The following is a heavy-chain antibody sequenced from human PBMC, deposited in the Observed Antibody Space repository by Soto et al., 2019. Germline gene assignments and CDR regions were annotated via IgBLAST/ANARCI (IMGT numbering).Heavy chain of an antibody. D-gene: IGHD1-7*01. J-gene: IGHJ6*02. V-gene: IGHV3-30*18. CDR1: GFNFISYG. Sequence: GGSLRLSSTASGFNFISYGMHWVRQAPGKGLEWVAVISYDGSNKYYADSVKGRFTISRDNSKNTLYLQMNSLRAEDTAVYYCANELELRSEYYYYGMDVWGQGTTVTVSS. CDR3: ANELELRSEYYYYGMDV. CDR2: ISYDGSNK.